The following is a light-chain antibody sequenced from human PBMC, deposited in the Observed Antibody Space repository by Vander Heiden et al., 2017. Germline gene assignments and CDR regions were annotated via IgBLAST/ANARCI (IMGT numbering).Light chain of an antibody. CDR1: QEIRNY. CDR3: QQDDNLPVFT. Sequence: IHMTPPLSSLSASVGDRVTITCQASQEIRNYLNWYKQKPGKAPKLLIYDAANLETGVPSRFSGSGCGTDFTFTISSRQPEDIATYYCQQDDNLPVFTFGHGTKVDIK. J-gene: IGKJ3*01. CDR2: DAA. V-gene: IGKV1-33*01.